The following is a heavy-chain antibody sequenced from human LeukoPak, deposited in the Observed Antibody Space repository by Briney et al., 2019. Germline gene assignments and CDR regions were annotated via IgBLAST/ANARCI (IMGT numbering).Heavy chain of an antibody. D-gene: IGHD6-13*01. CDR1: GGSITSTGYY. CDR3: ARGQGYSSTKFDP. Sequence: PSETLSLTCTVSGGSITSTGYYWDWIRQPTGKELEWIGNFYYSGITYYNPSLRSRVTISVDTSKNQFSLKLSSVTAADTAVYYCARGQGYSSTKFDPWGQGTLVTVSS. J-gene: IGHJ5*02. V-gene: IGHV4-39*01. CDR2: FYYSGIT.